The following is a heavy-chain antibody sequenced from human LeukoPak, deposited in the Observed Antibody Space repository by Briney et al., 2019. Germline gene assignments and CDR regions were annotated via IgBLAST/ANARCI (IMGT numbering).Heavy chain of an antibody. J-gene: IGHJ3*02. Sequence: GGSLRLSRTASGFTFGDYAMSWVRQAPGKGLEWVGFIRSKAYGGTTEYAASVKGRFTISRDDSKSIAYLQMNSLKTEDTAVYYCTRDRGGTGDAFDIWGQGTMVTVSS. CDR3: TRDRGGTGDAFDI. D-gene: IGHD3-10*01. V-gene: IGHV3-49*04. CDR2: IRSKAYGGTT. CDR1: GFTFGDYA.